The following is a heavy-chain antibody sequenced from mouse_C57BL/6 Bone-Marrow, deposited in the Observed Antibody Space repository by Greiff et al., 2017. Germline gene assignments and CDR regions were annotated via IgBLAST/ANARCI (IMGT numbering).Heavy chain of an antibody. CDR2: IDPENGDT. D-gene: IGHD2-5*01. CDR1: GFNIKDDY. V-gene: IGHV14-4*01. CDR3: ARSAYYSNYGFAY. Sequence: EVQLQQSGAELVRPGASVKLSCTASGFNIKDDYMHWVKQRPEQGLEWIGWIDPENGDTEYASKFQGKATITADTSSNTAYMQLSSLTSEDSAVYFCARSAYYSNYGFAYWGQGTLVTVSA. J-gene: IGHJ3*01.